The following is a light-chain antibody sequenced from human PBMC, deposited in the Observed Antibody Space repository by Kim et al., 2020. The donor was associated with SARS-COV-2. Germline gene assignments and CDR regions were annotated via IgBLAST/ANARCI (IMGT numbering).Light chain of an antibody. CDR2: SNN. Sequence: QSVLTQPPSASGTPGQRVTISCSGSSSNIGSNYVYWYQQLPGTAPKLLIYSNNQRPSGVADRFSGSKSGTPSSLAISGLRSEDEADYYCAAWDDSLSGVLFGGGTQLTVL. CDR1: SSNIGSNY. V-gene: IGLV1-47*02. CDR3: AAWDDSLSGVL. J-gene: IGLJ2*01.